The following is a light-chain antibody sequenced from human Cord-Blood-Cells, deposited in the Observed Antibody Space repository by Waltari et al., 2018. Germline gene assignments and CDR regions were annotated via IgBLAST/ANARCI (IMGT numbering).Light chain of an antibody. CDR3: GTWDSSLSAGRV. V-gene: IGLV1-51*01. Sequence: QSVLPQPPSVSAAPGPKVTIPCSGSRSNIGNNYVSWYQQLPGTAPKLLIYDNNKRPSGIPDRFSGSKSGTSATLGITGLQTGDEADYYCGTWDSSLSAGRVFGGGTKLTVL. J-gene: IGLJ3*02. CDR1: RSNIGNNY. CDR2: DNN.